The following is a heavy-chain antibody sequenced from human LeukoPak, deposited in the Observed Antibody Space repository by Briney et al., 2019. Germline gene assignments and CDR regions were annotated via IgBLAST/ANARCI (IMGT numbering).Heavy chain of an antibody. D-gene: IGHD3-9*01. CDR3: ASELRYFDFYDAFDI. CDR2: IYYSGSS. J-gene: IGHJ3*02. CDR1: GGSISSGDYY. Sequence: SQTLSLTCTVSGGSISSGDYYWSRIRPPPGKGLEGVGYIYYSGSSYYNPSRRSRVTISVDTSKNQFFLKLSSVSAADTDVCYCASELRYFDFYDAFDIWGQGTMVTVS. V-gene: IGHV4-30-4*01.